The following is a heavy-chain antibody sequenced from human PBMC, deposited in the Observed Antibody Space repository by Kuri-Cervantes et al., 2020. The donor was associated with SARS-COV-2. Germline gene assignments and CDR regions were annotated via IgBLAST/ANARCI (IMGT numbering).Heavy chain of an antibody. V-gene: IGHV3-23*01. CDR1: GFTFSSYA. J-gene: IGHJ4*02. Sequence: GGSLRLSCAASGFTFSSYAMRWVRQAPGKGLEWVSAISGSGGSTYYADSVKGRFTISRDNSKNTLYLQMNSLRAEDTAVYYCARAIALWFGNDYWGQGTLVTVSS. D-gene: IGHD3-10*01. CDR2: ISGSGGST. CDR3: ARAIALWFGNDY.